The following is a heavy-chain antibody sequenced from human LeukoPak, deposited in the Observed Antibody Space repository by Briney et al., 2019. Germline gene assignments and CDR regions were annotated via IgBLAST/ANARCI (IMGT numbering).Heavy chain of an antibody. D-gene: IGHD3-22*01. CDR1: GFTFSSYW. CDR3: AKDSLTRGGYYYDGGSSSFDY. V-gene: IGHV3-23*01. J-gene: IGHJ4*02. Sequence: GGSLRLSCAASGFTFSSYWMHWVRQAPGKGLEWVSAISGSGGSTYYADSVKGRFTISRDNSKNTLYLQMNSLRAEDTAVYYCAKDSLTRGGYYYDGGSSSFDYWGQGTLVTVSS. CDR2: ISGSGGST.